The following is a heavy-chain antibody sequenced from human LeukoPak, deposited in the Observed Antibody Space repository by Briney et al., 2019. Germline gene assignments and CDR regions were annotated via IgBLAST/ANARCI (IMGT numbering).Heavy chain of an antibody. CDR2: INGDGITT. V-gene: IGHV3-74*03. Sequence: GGSLRLSCAASGFTFSSYWMHWVRQAPGKGLVWVSRINGDGITTTYADSVKGRFTISRDNAKNTLYLQMNSLRDEDTAVYYCARDSSVDLWGRGTLVTVSS. J-gene: IGHJ2*01. CDR1: GFTFSSYW. CDR3: ARDSSVDL.